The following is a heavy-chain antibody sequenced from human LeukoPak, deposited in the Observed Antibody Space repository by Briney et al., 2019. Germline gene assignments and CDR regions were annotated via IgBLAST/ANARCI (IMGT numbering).Heavy chain of an antibody. CDR1: GFTFTSYAM. Sequence: PGGSLRLSCAASGFTFTSYAMNWVRQPPGKGLEWIGEMYLSGTTHSNPSVKSRVTISIDKSKNQFFLNLSSVTAADTAVYYCAGLVGRYSSSLYYYYFDYWGQGTLVTVSS. V-gene: IGHV4-4*02. J-gene: IGHJ4*02. CDR2: MYLSGTT. D-gene: IGHD1-26*01. CDR3: AGLVGRYSSSLYYYYFDY.